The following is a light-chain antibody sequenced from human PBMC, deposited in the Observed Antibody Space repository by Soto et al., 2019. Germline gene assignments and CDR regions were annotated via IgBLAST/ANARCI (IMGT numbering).Light chain of an antibody. CDR1: QSVSSY. CDR3: QQRSNWPPAT. Sequence: EIVLTQSPATLSLSPGERATLSGRASQSVSSYLASYQQKPGQAPRLLIYDASNRATGIPARFSGSGSGTDFTLTISSLEPEVFAVYYCQQRSNWPPATFGQGTKVEIK. J-gene: IGKJ1*01. CDR2: DAS. V-gene: IGKV3-11*01.